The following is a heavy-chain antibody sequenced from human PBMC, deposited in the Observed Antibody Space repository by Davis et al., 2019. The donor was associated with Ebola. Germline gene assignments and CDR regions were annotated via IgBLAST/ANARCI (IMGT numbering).Heavy chain of an antibody. CDR2: INHRGST. CDR1: GGSVSSGGYY. D-gene: IGHD3-22*01. CDR3: ARRRITMIVATDP. J-gene: IGHJ5*02. Sequence: MPSETLSLTCTVSGGSVSSGGYYWSWIRQPPGKGLEWIGEINHRGSTNYNPSLKSRVTISVDTSKNQFSLKLSSVTAADTAVYYCARRRITMIVATDPWGQGTLVTVSS. V-gene: IGHV4-61*08.